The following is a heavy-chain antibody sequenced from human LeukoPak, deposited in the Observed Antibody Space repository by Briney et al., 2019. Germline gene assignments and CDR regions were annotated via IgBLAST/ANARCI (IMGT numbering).Heavy chain of an antibody. J-gene: IGHJ4*02. V-gene: IGHV3-7*01. Sequence: QPGGSLRLSCAASGFSLSNYWMHWVRQAPGKGLEWVANINEDGRQGFYVDSVKGRFTISRDNAKDSLSLQMNSLRVDDTAVYYCTRGEDRTFPYWGLGPLVTVS. D-gene: IGHD3-16*01. CDR1: GFSLSNYW. CDR3: TRGEDRTFPY. CDR2: INEDGRQG.